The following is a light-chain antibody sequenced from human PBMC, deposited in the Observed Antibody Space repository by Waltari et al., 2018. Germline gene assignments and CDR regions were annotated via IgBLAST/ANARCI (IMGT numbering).Light chain of an antibody. CDR2: EVS. Sequence: QSALTQPPSASGSPGQSVPISCPGTSSDVGGYNYVSWYQQHPGKAPELMIYEVSERPSGVPDRFSGSKSGNTASLTVSGLQAEDEADYYCSSYAGSNNFIFGGGTKLTVL. CDR1: SSDVGGYNY. CDR3: SSYAGSNNFI. J-gene: IGLJ2*01. V-gene: IGLV2-8*01.